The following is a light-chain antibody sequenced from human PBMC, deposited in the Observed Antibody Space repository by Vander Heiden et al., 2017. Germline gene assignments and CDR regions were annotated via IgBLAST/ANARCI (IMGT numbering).Light chain of an antibody. CDR1: SSHIGSNT. V-gene: IGLV1-44*01. CDR2: INN. CDR3: AAWNESLTGWV. Sequence: QSVLTQPPSASGTPGQRVTISCSGSSSHIGSNTVTWYQQLPGTAPKLLIFINNPRPSGVLDRSSGSKSGTPASLAIRGRQSEEEADYSCAAWNESLTGWVFVGGTKLTVL. J-gene: IGLJ3*02.